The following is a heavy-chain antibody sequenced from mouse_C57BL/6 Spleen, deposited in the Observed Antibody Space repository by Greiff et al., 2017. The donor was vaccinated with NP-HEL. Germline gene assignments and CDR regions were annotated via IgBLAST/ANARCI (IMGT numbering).Heavy chain of an antibody. Sequence: EVKLMESGGGLVKPGGSLKLSCAASGFTFSDYGMHWVRQAPEKGLEWVAYISSGSSTIYYADTVKGRFTISRDNAKNTLFLQMTSLRSEDTAMYYCARERSHYFDYWGQGTTLTFSS. CDR3: ARERSHYFDY. CDR2: ISSGSSTI. J-gene: IGHJ2*01. V-gene: IGHV5-17*01. CDR1: GFTFSDYG.